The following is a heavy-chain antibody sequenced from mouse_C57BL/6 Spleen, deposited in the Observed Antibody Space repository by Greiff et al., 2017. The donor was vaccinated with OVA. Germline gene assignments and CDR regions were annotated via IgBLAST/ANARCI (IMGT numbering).Heavy chain of an antibody. V-gene: IGHV1-80*01. Sequence: VQLQESGAELVKPGASVKISCKASGYAFSSYWMNWVKQRPGTGLEWIGQIYPGDGDTNYNGKFKGKATLTADKSSSTAYMQLSSLTSEDSAVYFCAKQDGYYFFDYWGQGTTLTVSS. J-gene: IGHJ2*01. CDR3: AKQDGYYFFDY. CDR2: IYPGDGDT. CDR1: GYAFSSYW. D-gene: IGHD2-3*01.